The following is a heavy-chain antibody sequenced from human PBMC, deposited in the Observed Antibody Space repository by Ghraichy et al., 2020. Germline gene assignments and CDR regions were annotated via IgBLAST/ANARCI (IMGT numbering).Heavy chain of an antibody. CDR2: ISGSGGST. D-gene: IGHD1-26*01. Sequence: GESLNISCAASGFSFSTYAMGWVRQAPGKGLEWVSTISGSGGSTHYADSMKGRFAITRDNSKNTLYLQMNGLRADDTAIYYCAKVFWDAVGPIDPFEYWGQGTLVTVSS. J-gene: IGHJ4*02. CDR3: AKVFWDAVGPIDPFEY. V-gene: IGHV3-23*01. CDR1: GFSFSTYA.